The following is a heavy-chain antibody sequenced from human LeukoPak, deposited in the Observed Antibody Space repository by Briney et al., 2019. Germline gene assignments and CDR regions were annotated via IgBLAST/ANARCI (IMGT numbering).Heavy chain of an antibody. V-gene: IGHV4-39*01. D-gene: IGHD1-26*01. Sequence: SETLSLACTVSGGSISSSSYYWGWIREPPGKGLEWVGSIYYSVSAYYNPSLQSRVTISVDTSKNQFYLKLSSVTAADTAAYYCARRPSPHIVGVMYWGQGTLVTVSP. CDR3: ARRPSPHIVGVMY. CDR2: IYYSVSA. CDR1: GGSISSSSYY. J-gene: IGHJ4*02.